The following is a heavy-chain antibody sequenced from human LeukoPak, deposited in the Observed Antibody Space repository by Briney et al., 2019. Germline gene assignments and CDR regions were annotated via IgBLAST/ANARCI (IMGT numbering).Heavy chain of an antibody. V-gene: IGHV1-69*05. CDR1: GGTFSSYA. CDR2: IIPIFGTA. D-gene: IGHD3-10*01. Sequence: SVKVSCKASGGTFSSYAISWVRQAPGQGLEWMGGIIPIFGTANYAQQFQGRVTITTDESTSTAYMELTSLRSEDTAVYYCAARGGGFGDIPSDYLGQGTLVTVSS. CDR3: AARGGGFGDIPSDY. J-gene: IGHJ4*02.